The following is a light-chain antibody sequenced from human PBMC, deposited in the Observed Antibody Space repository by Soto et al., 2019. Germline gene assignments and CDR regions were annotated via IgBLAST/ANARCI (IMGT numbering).Light chain of an antibody. Sequence: EILMTQSPATLSVTRGERATLSWRASQSVSSNLAWYQQKPGQAPRLLIYGASTRATGIPARFSGSGSGTEFTLTISSLQSEDFAVYYCQQYNNWPRPITFGQGTRLEI. CDR1: QSVSSN. CDR3: QQYNNWPRPIT. V-gene: IGKV3-15*01. CDR2: GAS. J-gene: IGKJ5*01.